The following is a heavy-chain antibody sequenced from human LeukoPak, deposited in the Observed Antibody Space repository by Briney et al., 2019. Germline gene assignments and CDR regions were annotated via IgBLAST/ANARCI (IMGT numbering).Heavy chain of an antibody. CDR1: GFTFSDHY. V-gene: IGHV3-11*04. CDR3: AKTSLWDGSGHYYYMDI. CDR2: ISESGSIV. Sequence: GGSLRLSCAASGFTFSDHYMSWTRQAPGKGLERVSYISESGSIVKYADSVKGRFTISRDNAKKSLYLQMNSLRAEDTALYYCAKTSLWDGSGHYYYMDIWGKGTTVTISS. D-gene: IGHD2-15*01. J-gene: IGHJ6*03.